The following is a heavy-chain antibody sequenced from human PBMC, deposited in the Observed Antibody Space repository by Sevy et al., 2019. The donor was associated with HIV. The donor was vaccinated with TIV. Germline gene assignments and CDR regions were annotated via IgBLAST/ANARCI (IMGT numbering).Heavy chain of an antibody. J-gene: IGHJ4*02. CDR1: GFAFYDYS. CDR2: LSFGCGKI. CDR3: AREGCTRPHDY. D-gene: IGHD2-8*01. V-gene: IGHV3-23*01. Sequence: GGSLRLSCAASGFAFYDYSMSWIRQAPGKGLEWVATLSFGCGKIKYADSVNGRFTISRDNSKNSFYLQMDNLRVEDTALYYCAREGCTRPHDYWGQGTRVTVSS.